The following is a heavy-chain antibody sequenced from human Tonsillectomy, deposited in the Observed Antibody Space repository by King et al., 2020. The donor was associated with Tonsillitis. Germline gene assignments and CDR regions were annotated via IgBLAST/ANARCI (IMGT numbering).Heavy chain of an antibody. J-gene: IGHJ4*02. CDR2: IYHRGST. CDR3: ARIDYGDPVDY. D-gene: IGHD4-17*01. V-gene: IGHV4-38-2*02. Sequence: VQLQESGPGLVKPSETLSLTCTVSGYSISSGYYWGWIRQPPGKGLEWIGSIYHRGSTYYNPSLKSRVTISVDTSKNQFSRKLSSVTAADTAVYYCARIDYGDPVDYWGQGTLVTVSS. CDR1: GYSISSGYY.